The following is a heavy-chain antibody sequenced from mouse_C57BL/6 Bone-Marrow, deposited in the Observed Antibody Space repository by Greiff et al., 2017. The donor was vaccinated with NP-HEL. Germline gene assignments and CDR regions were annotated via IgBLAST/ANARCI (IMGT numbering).Heavy chain of an antibody. Sequence: EVKLVESGPELVKPGASVKIPCKASGYTFTDYNMDWVKQSHGKSLEWIGDINPNNGGTIYNQKFKGKATLTVDKSSSTAYMELRSLTSEDTAVYYCARRSRRQSYYAMDYWGQGTSVTVSS. D-gene: IGHD3-2*01. CDR3: ARRSRRQSYYAMDY. J-gene: IGHJ4*01. CDR1: GYTFTDYN. CDR2: INPNNGGT. V-gene: IGHV1-18*01.